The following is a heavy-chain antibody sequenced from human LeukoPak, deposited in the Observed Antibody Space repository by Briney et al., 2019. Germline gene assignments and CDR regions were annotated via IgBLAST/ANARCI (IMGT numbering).Heavy chain of an antibody. CDR1: GFTFDDYA. Sequence: PGGSLRLSCAASGFTFDDYAMHWVRQAPGKGLEWVPGISWNSGSIGYADSVKGRFTISRDNAKNSLYLQMNSLRAEDTALYYCAKVTYYDFWSGYPQVSYFDYWGQGTLVTVSS. D-gene: IGHD3-3*01. CDR3: AKVTYYDFWSGYPQVSYFDY. CDR2: ISWNSGSI. J-gene: IGHJ4*02. V-gene: IGHV3-9*01.